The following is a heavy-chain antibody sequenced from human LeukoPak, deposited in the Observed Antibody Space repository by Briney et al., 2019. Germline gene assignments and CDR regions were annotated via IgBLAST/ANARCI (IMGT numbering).Heavy chain of an antibody. CDR2: IYSGGST. V-gene: IGHV3-53*01. CDR3: ARAGDYYDSSGYYQDPGWFDP. CDR1: GFTVSSNY. D-gene: IGHD3-22*01. Sequence: GGSLRLSCAASGFTVSSNYMSWVRQAPGKGLEWVSVIYSGGSTYYGDSVKGRFTISRDNSKNTLYLQMNSLRAEDTAVYYCARAGDYYDSSGYYQDPGWFDPWGQGTLVTVSS. J-gene: IGHJ5*02.